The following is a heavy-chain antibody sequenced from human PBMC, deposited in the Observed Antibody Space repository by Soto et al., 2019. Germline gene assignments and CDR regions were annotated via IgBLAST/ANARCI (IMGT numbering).Heavy chain of an antibody. CDR3: AKALESTTGSVLAFDI. V-gene: IGHV3-23*01. J-gene: IGHJ3*02. D-gene: IGHD5-12*01. Sequence: GGSLRLSCAASGFTFSSYAMSWVRQAPGKGLEWVSAISGSGGSTYYADSVKGRFTISRDNSKNTLYLQMNSLRAEDTAVYYCAKALESTTGSVLAFDIWGQGTMVTVSS. CDR1: GFTFSSYA. CDR2: ISGSGGST.